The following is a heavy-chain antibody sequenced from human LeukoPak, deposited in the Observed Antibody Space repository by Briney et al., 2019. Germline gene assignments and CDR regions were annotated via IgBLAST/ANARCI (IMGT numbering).Heavy chain of an antibody. CDR3: ASVDTAMAIDY. CDR1: GGSVSSGSYY. V-gene: IGHV4-61*01. J-gene: IGHJ4*02. CDR2: IYYSGST. Sequence: PSETLSLTCTVSGGSVSSGSYYWSWIRQPPGKGLEWIGYIYYSGSTNYNPSLKSRVTISVDTSKNQFSLKLSSVTAADTAVYYCASVDTAMAIDYWGQGTLVTVSS. D-gene: IGHD5-18*01.